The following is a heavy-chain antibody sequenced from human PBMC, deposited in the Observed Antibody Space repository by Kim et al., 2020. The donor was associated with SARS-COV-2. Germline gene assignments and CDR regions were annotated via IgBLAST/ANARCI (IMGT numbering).Heavy chain of an antibody. CDR3: AHWNEGY. Sequence: GGSLRLSCAASGFNFSAHWMHWVRQAPGKGLVWVSRINADGSIINYADSVKGRFTISRDNAKNTLYLQMNSLTGEDTAVYYCAHWNEGYWGQGTLVTVSS. CDR2: INADGSII. J-gene: IGHJ4*02. D-gene: IGHD1-1*01. CDR1: GFNFSAHW. V-gene: IGHV3-74*01.